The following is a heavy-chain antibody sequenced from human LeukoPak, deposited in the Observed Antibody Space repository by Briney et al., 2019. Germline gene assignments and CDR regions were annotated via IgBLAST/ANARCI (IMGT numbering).Heavy chain of an antibody. V-gene: IGHV3-21*01. Sequence: GGSLRLSCAASGFTFSSYSMNWVRQAPGKGLEWVSSISSSSSYIYYADSVKGRFTTSRDNAKNSLYLQMNSLRVEDTAVYYCARDLEGSSWYYGYWGQGTLVTVSS. D-gene: IGHD6-13*01. CDR3: ARDLEGSSWYYGY. CDR2: ISSSSSYI. J-gene: IGHJ4*02. CDR1: GFTFSSYS.